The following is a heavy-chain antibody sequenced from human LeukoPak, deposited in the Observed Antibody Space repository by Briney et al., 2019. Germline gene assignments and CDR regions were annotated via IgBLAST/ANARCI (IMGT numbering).Heavy chain of an antibody. CDR3: ARYASGYGSFDY. J-gene: IGHJ4*02. V-gene: IGHV1-2*02. Sequence: ASVKVSCKASGYTFTGYYMHWVRQAPGQGLEWMGWINPNSGGTNYAQKFQVRVTMTRDTSTSTAYMELSRLTSDDAAVYYCARYASGYGSFDYWGQGTLVTVSS. D-gene: IGHD5-12*01. CDR2: INPNSGGT. CDR1: GYTFTGYY.